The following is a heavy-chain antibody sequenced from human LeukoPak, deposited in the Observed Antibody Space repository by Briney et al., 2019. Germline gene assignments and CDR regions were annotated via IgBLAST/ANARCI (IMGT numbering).Heavy chain of an antibody. D-gene: IGHD3-22*01. J-gene: IGHJ2*01. V-gene: IGHV4-39*01. CDR2: IYYTGST. CDR1: GGSISTRDYY. Sequence: SETLSLTCTVSGGSISTRDYYWGWIRQPPGKGLEWIASIYYTGSTYYSPSLRSRATMSVDTSKNQFSLELGAVTAADTAFYYCARVVYYYDVSGYSFDLWGRGTLVAVSS. CDR3: ARVVYYYDVSGYSFDL.